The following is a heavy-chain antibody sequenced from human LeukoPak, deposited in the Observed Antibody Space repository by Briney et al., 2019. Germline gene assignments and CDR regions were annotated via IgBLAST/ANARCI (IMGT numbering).Heavy chain of an antibody. Sequence: GGSLRLSCAASGFTFSSYDMHWVRQATGKGLEWVSAIGTAGDTYYPGSVKGRFTISRENAKNSLYLQMNSLRAGGTAVYYCARGGSYYDFWRGGVNYWGQGTLVTVSS. V-gene: IGHV3-13*01. CDR1: GFTFSSYD. D-gene: IGHD3-3*01. CDR2: IGTAGDT. CDR3: ARGGSYYDFWRGGVNY. J-gene: IGHJ4*02.